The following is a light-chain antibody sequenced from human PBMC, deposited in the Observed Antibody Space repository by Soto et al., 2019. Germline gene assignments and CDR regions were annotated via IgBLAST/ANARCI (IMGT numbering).Light chain of an antibody. Sequence: QSVLTQPASVSGSPGQSITISCIGTSSDVGGYNYVSWYQQHPGEAPKLMIQDVSDRPSGVSNRFSGSKSGNTASLTISGLQAEDEADYYCSSYSSSTTLVVFGGGTKLTVL. J-gene: IGLJ2*01. V-gene: IGLV2-14*01. CDR2: DVS. CDR3: SSYSSSTTLVV. CDR1: SSDVGGYNY.